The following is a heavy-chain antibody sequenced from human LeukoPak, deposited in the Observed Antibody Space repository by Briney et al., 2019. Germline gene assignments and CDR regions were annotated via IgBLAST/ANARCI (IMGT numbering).Heavy chain of an antibody. D-gene: IGHD4-11*01. CDR1: GFTFSSCG. CDR2: IWYDGSNK. V-gene: IGHV3-33*01. Sequence: GGSLRLSCAASGFTFSSCGMHWVRQAPGKGLEWVAVIWYDGSNKYYADSVKGRFTISRDNSKNTLYLQVNSLRAEDTAVYYCARAGQYYFDYWGQGTLVTVSS. J-gene: IGHJ4*02. CDR3: ARAGQYYFDY.